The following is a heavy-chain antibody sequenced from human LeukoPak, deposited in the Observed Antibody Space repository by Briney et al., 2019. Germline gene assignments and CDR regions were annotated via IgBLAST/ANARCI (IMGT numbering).Heavy chain of an antibody. J-gene: IGHJ4*02. CDR1: GFTFSSYA. CDR3: ATESGWLFDY. CDR2: IKQDGSEK. V-gene: IGHV3-7*01. D-gene: IGHD5-12*01. Sequence: PGGSLRLSCAASGFTFSSYAMNWVRQAPGKGLEWVANIKQDGSEKYYVDSVKGRFTISRDNAKNSLYLQMNSLRAEDTAVYYCATESGWLFDYWGQGTLVTVSS.